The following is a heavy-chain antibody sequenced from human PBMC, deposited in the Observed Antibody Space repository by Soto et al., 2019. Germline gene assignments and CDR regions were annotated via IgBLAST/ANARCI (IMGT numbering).Heavy chain of an antibody. CDR1: GFTFRGYG. CDR2: VWYDGSKE. CDR3: ARGRGGSYGGNSANFDV. V-gene: IGHV3-33*01. Sequence: QVQLVESGGGVVQPGRSLRLSCAASGFTFRGYGMHWVRQAPGKGLEWVAVVWYDGSKEYYADSVKGRFAISRDNSLNTLYLQINSLRAEDTAVYYCARGRGGSYGGNSANFDVWGQGRMVTVSS. D-gene: IGHD4-17*01. J-gene: IGHJ3*01.